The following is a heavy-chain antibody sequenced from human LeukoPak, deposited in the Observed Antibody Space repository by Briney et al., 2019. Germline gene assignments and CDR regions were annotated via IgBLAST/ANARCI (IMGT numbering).Heavy chain of an antibody. J-gene: IGHJ4*02. V-gene: IGHV3-74*03. CDR1: GFTFSTYW. CDR3: ARDLDWILFDY. D-gene: IGHD3-9*01. CDR2: IRPEGTTT. Sequence: PWGSLSFTCAASGFTFSTYWMHWVRQAPGKGLVWVSRIRPEGTTTAYADSVNGRFTISRDNAKNTLFLQMNSLSAEDTAVYYCARDLDWILFDYWGQGTLITHSS.